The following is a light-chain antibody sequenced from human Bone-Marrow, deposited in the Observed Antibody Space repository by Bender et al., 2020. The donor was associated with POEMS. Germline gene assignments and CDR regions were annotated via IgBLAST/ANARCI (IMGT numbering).Light chain of an antibody. CDR3: CSYAGSSTPSV. CDR2: EVS. V-gene: IGLV2-23*02. J-gene: IGLJ3*02. Sequence: QSALTQPRSVSGSPGQSVTISCTGTSSDVGSYNFVSWYQQHPGKAPKLMIYEVSKRPSGVSNRFSGSKSGNTASLTISGLKAEDEADYYCCSYAGSSTPSVFGGGTKLTVL. CDR1: SSDVGSYNF.